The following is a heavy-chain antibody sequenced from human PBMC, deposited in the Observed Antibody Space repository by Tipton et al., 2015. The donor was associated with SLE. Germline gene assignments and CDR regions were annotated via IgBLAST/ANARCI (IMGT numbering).Heavy chain of an antibody. D-gene: IGHD1-26*01. CDR2: TYYRSKWYN. Sequence: GLVKPSQPLSVTCGISGDSVSSNSGTWNWIRQSPSRGLEWLGRTYYRSKWYNDYAVSVKSRITINPDTSKNQFSLQLNSVTPEDTAVYYCARGAREYSGSYFSWFDPWGQGTLVSVS. V-gene: IGHV6-1*01. CDR1: GDSVSSNSGT. J-gene: IGHJ5*02. CDR3: ARGAREYSGSYFSWFDP.